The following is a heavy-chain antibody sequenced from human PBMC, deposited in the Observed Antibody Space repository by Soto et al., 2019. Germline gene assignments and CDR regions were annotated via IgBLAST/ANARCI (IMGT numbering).Heavy chain of an antibody. CDR2: ISSSSSYI. D-gene: IGHD2-8*01. CDR1: GFTFSSYS. CDR3: ARASMIGYCTNGVCLDFDY. V-gene: IGHV3-21*01. Sequence: GGSLRLSCAASGFTFSSYSMNWVRQAPGKGLEWVSSISSSSSYIYYADSVKGRFTISRDNAKNSLYLQMNSLRAEDTAVYYCARASMIGYCTNGVCLDFDYWGQGTLVTVSS. J-gene: IGHJ4*02.